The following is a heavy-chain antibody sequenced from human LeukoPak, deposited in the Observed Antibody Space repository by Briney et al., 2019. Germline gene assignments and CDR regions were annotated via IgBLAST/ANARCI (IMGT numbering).Heavy chain of an antibody. D-gene: IGHD6-13*01. CDR3: ARVGFTSSWSNFDY. J-gene: IGHJ4*02. Sequence: GASVKDSCKASGYTFAAYFIHWVRQAPGQGLEWMGRINPNGGDTNYAQKFQGRVTMTGDTSISTAYMELSSLRSDDTAMYYCARVGFTSSWSNFDYWGQGTLVTVSS. CDR2: INPNGGDT. V-gene: IGHV1-2*06. CDR1: GYTFAAYF.